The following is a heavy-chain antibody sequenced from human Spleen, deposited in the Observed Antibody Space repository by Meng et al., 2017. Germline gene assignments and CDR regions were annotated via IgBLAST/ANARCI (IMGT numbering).Heavy chain of an antibody. D-gene: IGHD3-10*01. J-gene: IGHJ6*02. V-gene: IGHV3-21*06. CDR1: GFTFSSYS. CDR3: VRDKVGSGSYVYNYYVMDV. CDR2: ITSSSSHI. Sequence: GESLKISCAASGFTFSSYSMNWVRQAPGKGLEWVSSITSSSSHIHYADSVKGRFTISRDNAKNSLYLQMNALRAEDTAVYYCVRDKVGSGSYVYNYYVMDVWGQGTTVTVSS.